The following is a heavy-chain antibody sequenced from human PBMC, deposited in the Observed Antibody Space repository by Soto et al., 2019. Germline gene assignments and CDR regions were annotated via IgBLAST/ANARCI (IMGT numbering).Heavy chain of an antibody. CDR1: GFTFSDYY. CDR3: ARDSLQQLAITGIDY. J-gene: IGHJ4*02. CDR2: ISSSGSTI. V-gene: IGHV3-11*01. D-gene: IGHD6-13*01. Sequence: GGSLRLSCAASGFTFSDYYMSWIRQAPGKGLEWVSYISSSGSTIYYADSVKGRFTISRDNAKNSLYLQMNSLRAEDTAVYYCARDSLQQLAITGIDYWGQGTLVTVSS.